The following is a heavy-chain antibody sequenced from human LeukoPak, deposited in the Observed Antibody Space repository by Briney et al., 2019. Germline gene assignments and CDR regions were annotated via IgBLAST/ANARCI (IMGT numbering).Heavy chain of an antibody. CDR2: ISSGSSTI. Sequence: PGGSLRLSCAASGFTFSTYSMNWVRQAPGKGLEWLSYISSGSSTIYYADSVKGRFTISRDNARNSLYLQTNGLRAEDTAVYYCARVTVGATADYFDYWGQGTLVTVSS. V-gene: IGHV3-48*01. CDR1: GFTFSTYS. CDR3: ARVTVGATADYFDY. J-gene: IGHJ4*02. D-gene: IGHD1-26*01.